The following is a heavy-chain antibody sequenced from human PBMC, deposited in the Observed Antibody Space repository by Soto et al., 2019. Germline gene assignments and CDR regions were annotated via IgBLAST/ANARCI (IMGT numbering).Heavy chain of an antibody. CDR1: GGSISSSNW. V-gene: IGHV4-4*02. CDR2: IYHSGST. J-gene: IGHJ4*02. D-gene: IGHD6-13*01. Sequence: QVQLQESGPGLVKPSGTLSLTCAVSGGSISSSNWWSWVRQPPGKGLEWIGEIYHSGSTNYNPSLKGRVTIXGXKPXNQFSLKLSSVTAADTAVYYCARAAMGGSSWPFDYWGQGTLVTVSS. CDR3: ARAAMGGSSWPFDY.